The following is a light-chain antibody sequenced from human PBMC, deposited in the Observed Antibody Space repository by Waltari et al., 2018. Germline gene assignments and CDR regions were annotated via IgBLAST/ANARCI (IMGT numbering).Light chain of an antibody. V-gene: IGLV8-61*01. Sequence: QTVVTQEPSLSVSPGGTVTLTCALTSGSISSTSYATWYQQTPGQPPRTLVYTINSRSSGVPDRFSGSMLGDKAALTITGAQADDECDYYCALYMGSGIWVFGGGTKLTVL. CDR1: SGSISSTSY. CDR2: TIN. CDR3: ALYMGSGIWV. J-gene: IGLJ3*02.